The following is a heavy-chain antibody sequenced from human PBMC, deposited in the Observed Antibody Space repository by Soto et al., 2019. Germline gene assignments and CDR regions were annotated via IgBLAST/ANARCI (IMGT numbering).Heavy chain of an antibody. J-gene: IGHJ3*02. CDR3: AREGDSSGYPHRDAFDI. CDR1: GFTFSSYA. Sequence: QVQLVESGGGVVQPGRSLRLSCAASGFTFSSYAMHWVRQAPGKGLEWVAVISYDGSNKYYADSVKGRFTISRDNSKNTLYLLMNSLRAEDTAVYYCAREGDSSGYPHRDAFDIWGQGTMVTVSS. D-gene: IGHD3-22*01. CDR2: ISYDGSNK. V-gene: IGHV3-30-3*01.